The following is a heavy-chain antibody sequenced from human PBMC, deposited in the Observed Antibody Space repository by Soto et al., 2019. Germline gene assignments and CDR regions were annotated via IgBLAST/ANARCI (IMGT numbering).Heavy chain of an antibody. V-gene: IGHV1-18*01. CDR2: ISTYNGNT. Sequence: PLNRYRKTSGVRTDSKSLRSAYQEPRQGPEWMGWISTYNGNTNYAQKFQDRVTMTTDTSTSTAYMELRSLRSDDTAVYYCARSCPGSSCYFIYWGQGTPVTLS. CDR1: GVRTDSKS. J-gene: IGHJ4*02. D-gene: IGHD2-15*01. CDR3: ARSCPGSSCYFIY.